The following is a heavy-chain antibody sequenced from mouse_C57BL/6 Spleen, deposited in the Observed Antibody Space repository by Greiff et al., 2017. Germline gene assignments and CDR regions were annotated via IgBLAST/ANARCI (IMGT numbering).Heavy chain of an antibody. CDR1: GYTFTSYG. V-gene: IGHV1-58*01. CDR2: IYPCNGCT. D-gene: IGHD1-3*01. Sequence: VQLKQSGAELVRPGSSVKMSCKTSGYTFTSYGINWVKQRPGQGLEWIGDIYPCNGCTRYNEKFKGKATLTSDTSSSTAYMQLSSLTSDDAAIYSCARSSSSFDYWGQGTTLTVSS. J-gene: IGHJ2*01. CDR3: ARSSSSFDY.